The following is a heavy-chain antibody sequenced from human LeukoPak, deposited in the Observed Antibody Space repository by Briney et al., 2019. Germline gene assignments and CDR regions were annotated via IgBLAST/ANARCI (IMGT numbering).Heavy chain of an antibody. CDR3: AKDKGLAAASTSNWFDP. CDR1: GFTFSSYA. D-gene: IGHD6-13*01. J-gene: IGHJ5*02. Sequence: QAGGSLRLSCAASGFTFSSYAMNWVRQAPGKGLEWVSAISGSSAYTYYADSVKGRFTISRDNSKNTLYLQMNSLRAEDTAVYYCAKDKGLAAASTSNWFDPWGQGTLVTVSS. CDR2: ISGSSAYT. V-gene: IGHV3-23*01.